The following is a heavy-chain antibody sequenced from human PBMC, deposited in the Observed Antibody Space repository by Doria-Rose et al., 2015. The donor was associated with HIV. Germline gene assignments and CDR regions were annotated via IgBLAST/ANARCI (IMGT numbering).Heavy chain of an antibody. CDR1: GVSLSSPGMG. CDR3: ARIKSSRWYHKYYFDF. Sequence: SGPVLVKPTETLTLTCTVSGVSLSSPGMGVSWIRQPPGKALERLANIFSDDEGSYKPSLKSRLTISRCTSKSQVVLTMTDMDPVDTATYYCARIKSSRWYHKYYFDFWGQGTLVIVSA. V-gene: IGHV2-26*01. D-gene: IGHD6-13*01. J-gene: IGHJ4*02. CDR2: IFSDDEG.